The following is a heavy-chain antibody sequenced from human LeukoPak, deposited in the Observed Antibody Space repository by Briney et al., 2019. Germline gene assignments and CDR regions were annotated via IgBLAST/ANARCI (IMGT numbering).Heavy chain of an antibody. V-gene: IGHV4-34*01. CDR2: INHSGST. Sequence: SETLSLTCTVSGGSISSYYWSWIRQPPGKGLEWIGEINHSGSTNYNPSLKSRVTISVDTSKNQFSLKLSSVTAADTAVYYCARGGRLRPWFDPWGQGTLVTVSS. CDR1: GGSISSYY. D-gene: IGHD3-3*01. J-gene: IGHJ5*02. CDR3: ARGGRLRPWFDP.